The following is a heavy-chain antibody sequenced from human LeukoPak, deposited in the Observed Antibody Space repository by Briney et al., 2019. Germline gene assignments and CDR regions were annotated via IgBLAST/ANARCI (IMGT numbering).Heavy chain of an antibody. J-gene: IGHJ4*02. D-gene: IGHD2-2*01. CDR2: ISGSGSDT. CDR3: ATIGAGSCMSISCYAWFVY. CDR1: GFTSRNYA. V-gene: IGHV3-23*01. Sequence: PGGSLRLSCAASGFTSRNYAMSWGRQAPGKGLEWVSGISGSGSDTYYTDSVKGRFTISRDNFKSTVYLQMNSLRVEDTAVYYCATIGAGSCMSISCYAWFVYWGQGTLVTVSS.